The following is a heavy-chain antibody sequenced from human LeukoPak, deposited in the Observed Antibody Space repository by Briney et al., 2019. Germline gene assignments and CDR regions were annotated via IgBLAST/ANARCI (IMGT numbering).Heavy chain of an antibody. J-gene: IGHJ3*02. CDR2: IYYSGST. Sequence: SETLSLTCTVSGGSISSSSYYWGWIRQPPGKGLEWIGSIYYSGSTYYNPSLKSRVTISVDTSKNQFSLKLSSVTAADTAVYYCARQGVGAIAFDIWGQGTMVTVSS. CDR1: GGSISSSSYY. V-gene: IGHV4-39*01. CDR3: ARQGVGAIAFDI. D-gene: IGHD1-26*01.